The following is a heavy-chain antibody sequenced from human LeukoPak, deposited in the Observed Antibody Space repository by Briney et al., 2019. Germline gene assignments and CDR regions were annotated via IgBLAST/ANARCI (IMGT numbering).Heavy chain of an antibody. CDR1: GFTFSSYA. Sequence: PGGSLRLSCAASGFTFSSYAMSWVRQAPGKGLEWVSSITPSGGDTFYTDSVKGRFTISRDNSRSTLYLQMNTLRAEDTAVYYYAKRLTAAAATYYFDSWGQGTLVTVSS. V-gene: IGHV3-23*01. D-gene: IGHD2-2*01. CDR3: AKRLTAAAATYYFDS. CDR2: ITPSGGDT. J-gene: IGHJ4*02.